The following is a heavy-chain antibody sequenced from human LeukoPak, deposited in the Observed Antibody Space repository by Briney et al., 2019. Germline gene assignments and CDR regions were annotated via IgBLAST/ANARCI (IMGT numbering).Heavy chain of an antibody. J-gene: IGHJ6*01. CDR1: GFTFSSYA. CDR3: ARGSEGYCSGVGCYYGMDV. CDR2: ISSSSSYI. Sequence: GGSLRLSCAASGFTFSSYAMNWDRQAPGKGLEWVSYISSSSSYIYYADSVKGRFTISRDNAENSLYLQMNSLRAEDTAVYYCARGSEGYCSGVGCYYGMDVWGQGTTVTVSS. V-gene: IGHV3-21*01. D-gene: IGHD2-15*01.